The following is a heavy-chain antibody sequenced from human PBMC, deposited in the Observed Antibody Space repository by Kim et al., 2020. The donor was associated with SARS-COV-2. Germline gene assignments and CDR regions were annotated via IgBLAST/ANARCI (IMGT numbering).Heavy chain of an antibody. D-gene: IGHD2-2*01. Sequence: GGSLRLSCAASGFTFSSYSMNWVRQAPGKGLEWVSSISSSSSYIYYADSVKGRFTISRDNAKNSLYLQMNSLRAEDTAVYYCARDQGRIVVVPAAMEQTNYYGMDVWGQGTTVTVSS. V-gene: IGHV3-21*01. CDR2: ISSSSSYI. CDR1: GFTFSSYS. CDR3: ARDQGRIVVVPAAMEQTNYYGMDV. J-gene: IGHJ6*02.